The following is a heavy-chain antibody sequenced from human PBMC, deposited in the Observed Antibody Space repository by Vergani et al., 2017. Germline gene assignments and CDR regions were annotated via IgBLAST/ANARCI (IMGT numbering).Heavy chain of an antibody. CDR1: GYTFTGYY. CDR3: ARVNNYYDSSGYHPPYWYFDL. Sequence: QVQLVQSGAEVKKPGASVKVSCKASGYTFTGYYMHWVRQAPGQGLEWMGRINPNSGGTNYAQKFQGRVTMTRDTSISTAYMELSRLRSDDTAVYYCARVNNYYDSSGYHPPYWYFDLWGRGTLVTVSS. V-gene: IGHV1-2*06. D-gene: IGHD3-22*01. CDR2: INPNSGGT. J-gene: IGHJ2*01.